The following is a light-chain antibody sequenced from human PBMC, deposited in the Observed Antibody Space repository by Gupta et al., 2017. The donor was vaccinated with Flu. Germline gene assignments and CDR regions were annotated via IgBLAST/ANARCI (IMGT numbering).Light chain of an antibody. Sequence: DIQMTQSPSSLSASVGDRVTITCRASQSISSYLNGYQQKPGQAPKLLIYAASSLQSGVQSRFSGSGSGTDFTSTSSSLQPDDFATHGAQRNHIFGHGTKVDIK. CDR2: AAS. CDR1: QSISSY. J-gene: IGKJ3*01. V-gene: IGKV1-39*01. CDR3: QRNHI.